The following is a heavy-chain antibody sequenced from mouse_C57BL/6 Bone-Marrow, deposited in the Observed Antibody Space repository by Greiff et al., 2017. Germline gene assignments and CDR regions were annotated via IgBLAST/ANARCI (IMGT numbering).Heavy chain of an antibody. CDR3: ARSDYGSSFDY. V-gene: IGHV1-53*01. CDR1: GYTFTSYW. CDR2: INPSNGGT. D-gene: IGHD1-1*01. Sequence: VQLQQPGTELVKPGASVKLSCKASGYTFTSYWMHWVKQRPGQGLEWIGNINPSNGGTNYNEKFKSKATLTVEKSSSPAYMQLSSLTSEDSAVYYCARSDYGSSFDYWGQGTTLTVSS. J-gene: IGHJ2*01.